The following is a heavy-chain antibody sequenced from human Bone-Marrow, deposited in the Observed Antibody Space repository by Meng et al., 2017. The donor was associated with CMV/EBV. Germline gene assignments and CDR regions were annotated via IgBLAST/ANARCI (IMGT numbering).Heavy chain of an antibody. Sequence: GGSLRLSCAASGFTSSDYWMHWVRQAPGKGLVWVSRINSDGSTTSYADSVKGRFSISRDNAKNTLYLQMNSLRAEDTAVYYCAKDFSLLWSTVDFDYWGQGTLVTVSS. CDR3: AKDFSLLWSTVDFDY. CDR1: GFTSSDYW. D-gene: IGHD3-10*01. CDR2: INSDGSTT. V-gene: IGHV3-74*01. J-gene: IGHJ4*02.